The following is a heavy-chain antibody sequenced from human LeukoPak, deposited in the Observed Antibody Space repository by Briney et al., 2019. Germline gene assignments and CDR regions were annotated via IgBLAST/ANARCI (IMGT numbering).Heavy chain of an antibody. D-gene: IGHD4-17*01. J-gene: IGHJ4*02. CDR2: ISISYSTI. CDR3: ARDGSSYRYGDDAAPFDY. V-gene: IGHV3-48*04. CDR1: GFTFSSYI. Sequence: GGSLRLSCAASGFTFSSYIMNWVRQAPGKGLEWVSYISISYSTIYYADSVKGRFTISGDNAKNSLYLQMNSLRAEDTAVYYCARDGSSYRYGDDAAPFDYWGQGTLVTVSS.